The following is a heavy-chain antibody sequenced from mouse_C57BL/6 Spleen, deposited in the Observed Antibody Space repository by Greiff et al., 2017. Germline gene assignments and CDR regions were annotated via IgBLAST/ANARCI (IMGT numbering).Heavy chain of an antibody. CDR3: ARSDYGTSYGY. D-gene: IGHD1-1*01. CDR1: GYAFSSYW. V-gene: IGHV1-80*01. Sequence: VQLQQSGAELVMPGASVKISCKASGYAFSSYWMNWVKQRPGKGLEWIGQIYPCDSDTNYNGKFKGKATLTADKSSSTAYMQLSSLTSEDSAVYFCARSDYGTSYGYWGQGTTLTVSS. J-gene: IGHJ2*01. CDR2: IYPCDSDT.